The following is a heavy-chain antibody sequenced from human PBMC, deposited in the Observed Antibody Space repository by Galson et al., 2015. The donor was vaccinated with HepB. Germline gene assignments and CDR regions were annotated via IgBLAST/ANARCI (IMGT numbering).Heavy chain of an antibody. CDR2: INQSGGT. Sequence: ETLSLTCAVSGGSISSSNWWTWVRQPPGKGLEWIGEINQSGGTNYNPSLKSRVIISIDKSKNQLSLTLISVTAADTAVYYCARAGLPYVLADYWGQGTLVTVSS. J-gene: IGHJ4*02. D-gene: IGHD3-16*01. CDR1: GGSISSSNW. CDR3: ARAGLPYVLADY. V-gene: IGHV4-4*02.